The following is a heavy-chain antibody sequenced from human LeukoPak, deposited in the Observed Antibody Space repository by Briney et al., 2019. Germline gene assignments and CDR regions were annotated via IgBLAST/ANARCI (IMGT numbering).Heavy chain of an antibody. J-gene: IGHJ3*02. Sequence: SATLSLTCTVSGGSISSYYWSWIRQPAGKGLEWIGRIYTSGSTNYNPSLKSRVTMSVDTSKNQFSLKLSSVTAADTAVYYCASIVVLTAADPSDAFDIWGQGTMLTVSS. D-gene: IGHD2-21*02. V-gene: IGHV4-4*07. CDR3: ASIVVLTAADPSDAFDI. CDR2: IYTSGST. CDR1: GGSISSYY.